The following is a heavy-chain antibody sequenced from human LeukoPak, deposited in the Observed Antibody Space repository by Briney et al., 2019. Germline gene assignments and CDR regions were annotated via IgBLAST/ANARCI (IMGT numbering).Heavy chain of an antibody. D-gene: IGHD3-10*01. J-gene: IGHJ4*02. V-gene: IGHV3-53*01. Sequence: GGSLRLSCAASGXTVSSNYMSWVRQAPGKGLEWVSLIYSGGSTYSADSVKGRFTISRDNSKNTLYLQMNSLRAEDTAVYYCARGSAPLVRGTGFDYWGLGTLVTVSS. CDR1: GXTVSSNY. CDR2: IYSGGST. CDR3: ARGSAPLVRGTGFDY.